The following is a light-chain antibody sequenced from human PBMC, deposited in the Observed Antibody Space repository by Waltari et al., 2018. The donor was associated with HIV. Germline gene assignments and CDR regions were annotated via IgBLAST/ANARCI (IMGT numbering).Light chain of an antibody. Sequence: QSALTQPPSASGSPGQSVTISCTGTSSDIGGYNYVSWYQQYPGKAPKLIIYEVKKRPSGFPDRCSGSKSGNAASLTVSGLQAEDEADYFCTSYAGRSNGWVFGGGTKLTVL. V-gene: IGLV2-8*01. CDR1: SSDIGGYNY. CDR2: EVK. J-gene: IGLJ3*02. CDR3: TSYAGRSNGWV.